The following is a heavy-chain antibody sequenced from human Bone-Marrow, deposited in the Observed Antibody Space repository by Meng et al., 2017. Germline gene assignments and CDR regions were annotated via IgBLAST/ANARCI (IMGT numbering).Heavy chain of an antibody. D-gene: IGHD3-16*01. CDR2: IYYSGTT. J-gene: IGHJ5*02. CDR1: GGSISSGGYY. CDR3: ARDIRQGGNIWFDP. V-gene: IGHV4-31*01. Sequence: GHLQESGPGLVNPSQTLSLTCTVSGGSISSGGYYWSWIRQHPGKGLEWIGYIYYSGTTYYNPSLSSLVTISVDTSKNQFSLNLSSVTAADTAVYYCARDIRQGGNIWFDPWGQGTLVTVSS.